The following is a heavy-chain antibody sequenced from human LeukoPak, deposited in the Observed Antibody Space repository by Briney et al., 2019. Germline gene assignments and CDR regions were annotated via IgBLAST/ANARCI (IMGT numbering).Heavy chain of an antibody. CDR2: ISYDGSNK. V-gene: IGHV3-30-3*01. CDR3: ARYSGYWDFDY. D-gene: IGHD5-12*01. Sequence: GRSLRLSCAASGFTFSSYAMHWVRQAPGKGLEWVAVISYDGSNKYYADSVKGRFTISRDNSKNTLYLQMNSLRAEDTAVYYCARYSGYWDFDYWGQGTLVTVSS. CDR1: GFTFSSYA. J-gene: IGHJ4*02.